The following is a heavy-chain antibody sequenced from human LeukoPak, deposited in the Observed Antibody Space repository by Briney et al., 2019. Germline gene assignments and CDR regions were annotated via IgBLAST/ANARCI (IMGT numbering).Heavy chain of an antibody. CDR3: AGVGYGSNSVEDY. V-gene: IGHV3-48*03. J-gene: IGHJ4*02. CDR2: LSASGDTP. Sequence: GGPLTHSRAASGLTLSRHVMSWVPPPTGEGLEWVSDLSASGDTPYYAHYVKSRHTISRDNAKNPLYLQMNSLRAEDTAVYYCAGVGYGSNSVEDYWGQGTLVTVSS. CDR1: GLTLSRHV. D-gene: IGHD4-23*01.